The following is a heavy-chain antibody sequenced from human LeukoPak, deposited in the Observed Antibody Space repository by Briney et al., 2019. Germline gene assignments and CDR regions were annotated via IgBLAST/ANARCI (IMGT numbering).Heavy chain of an antibody. CDR1: GFIFSDHY. D-gene: IGHD3-10*01. Sequence: GGSLRLSCAVSGFIFSDHYVDWVRQAPGKGLEWVGRSRNKPNSYTTEYAASVKGRFTVSRDESKNLLYLQMNSLKTEDTAVYYCARGKNSFDYWGQGILVTVSS. CDR3: ARGKNSFDY. V-gene: IGHV3-72*01. CDR2: SRNKPNSYTT. J-gene: IGHJ4*02.